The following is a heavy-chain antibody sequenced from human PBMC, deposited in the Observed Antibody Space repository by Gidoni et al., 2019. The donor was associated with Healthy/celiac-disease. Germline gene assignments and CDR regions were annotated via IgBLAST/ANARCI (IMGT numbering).Heavy chain of an antibody. CDR1: GFTFSSYA. V-gene: IGHV3-23*04. J-gene: IGHJ4*02. D-gene: IGHD5-18*01. CDR3: ASSGDVDTAMAGPDY. CDR2: ISGSGGST. Sequence: EVQLVESGGGLVQPGGSLRISCAASGFTFSSYAMSWVRQAPGKGLELVSAISGSGGSTYYADSVKGRFTISRDNSKNTLYLQMNSLRAEDTAVYYCASSGDVDTAMAGPDYWGQGTLVTVSS.